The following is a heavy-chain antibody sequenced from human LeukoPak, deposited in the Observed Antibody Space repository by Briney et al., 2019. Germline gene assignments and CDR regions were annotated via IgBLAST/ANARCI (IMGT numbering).Heavy chain of an antibody. J-gene: IGHJ5*02. Sequence: PSETLPLTCAVYGGSFSGYYWSWIRQPPGKGLEWIGEINHNGSTNYNPSLKSRGTISVDTSKYQVSLKLSSVTAADTAVYYCARVIRYFGWLLSPCWFDPWGQGTLVTVSS. CDR3: ARVIRYFGWLLSPCWFDP. CDR1: GGSFSGYY. D-gene: IGHD3-9*01. V-gene: IGHV4-34*01. CDR2: INHNGST.